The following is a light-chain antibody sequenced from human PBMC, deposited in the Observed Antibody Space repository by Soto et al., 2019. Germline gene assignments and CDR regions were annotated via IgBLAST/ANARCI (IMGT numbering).Light chain of an antibody. CDR3: QQYNTYPLT. J-gene: IGKJ4*01. CDR2: EAS. V-gene: IGKV1-5*01. Sequence: DIQMTQSPSTLSASVGDRVTITCRAGQSINGWLAWYQQKPGKAPKLLIYEASSLEDGVPSRFSGGGSGTEFALTITSLQPDGFATYYCQQYNTYPLTFGGGSMVEMK. CDR1: QSINGW.